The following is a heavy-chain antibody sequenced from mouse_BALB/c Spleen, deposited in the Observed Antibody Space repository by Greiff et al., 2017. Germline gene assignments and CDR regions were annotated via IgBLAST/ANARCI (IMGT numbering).Heavy chain of an antibody. D-gene: IGHD2-4*01. V-gene: IGHV2-6-4*01. CDR2: IWGGGST. CDR1: GFSFSSYS. CDR3: ARSVYYDYLFAY. J-gene: IGHJ3*01. Sequence: VQLVESGPGLVAPSQSLSITCTVSGFSFSSYSVHWVRQPPGKGLEWLGMIWGGGSTDYNSALKSRLSISKDNSKSQVFLKMNRLQTDDTAMYYCARSVYYDYLFAYWGQGTLVTVSA.